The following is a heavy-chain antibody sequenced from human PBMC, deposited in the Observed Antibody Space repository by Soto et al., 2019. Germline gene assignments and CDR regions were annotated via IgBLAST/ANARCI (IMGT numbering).Heavy chain of an antibody. Sequence: SVTVSCKASGGTFSRYSITWVRQAPGHGLEWIGRIIPIFGIASYAQKFQGRVTITADESTSTAYMELRSLRSDDTAVYYCARREYYGSGSLNYWGQGTLVTVSS. V-gene: IGHV1-69*02. CDR3: ARREYYGSGSLNY. D-gene: IGHD3-10*01. J-gene: IGHJ4*02. CDR2: IIPIFGIA. CDR1: GGTFSRYS.